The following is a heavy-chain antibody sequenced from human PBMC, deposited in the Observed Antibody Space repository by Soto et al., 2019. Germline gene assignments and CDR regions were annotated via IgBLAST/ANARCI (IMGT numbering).Heavy chain of an antibody. V-gene: IGHV3-49*03. D-gene: IGHD3-10*01. CDR1: GVTFVNFL. Sequence: GGSLRLSCTGSGVTFVNFLMSWFRQAPGKGLEWVGFIRSQPYGGTTQYAASVRGRFTISRDDSKGIAYLQMNSLKSEDSGVYYCIGSFPFWGQGTLVTVSS. CDR3: IGSFPF. CDR2: IRSQPYGGTT. J-gene: IGHJ1*01.